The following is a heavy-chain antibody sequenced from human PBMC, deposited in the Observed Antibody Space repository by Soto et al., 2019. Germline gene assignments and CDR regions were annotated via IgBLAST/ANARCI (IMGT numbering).Heavy chain of an antibody. J-gene: IGHJ5*02. CDR1: GYTFTSYG. Sequence: QVQLVQSGAEVKKPRASVKVSCKASGYTFTSYGISWVRQAPGQGLEWMGWISAYNGNTNYAQKLQGRVTMTTDASTSTAYMELRSLRSDDTAVYYCAYTNYDFWRWSFVGAWFDPWGQGTLVTVSS. CDR3: AYTNYDFWRWSFVGAWFDP. CDR2: ISAYNGNT. D-gene: IGHD3-3*01. V-gene: IGHV1-18*01.